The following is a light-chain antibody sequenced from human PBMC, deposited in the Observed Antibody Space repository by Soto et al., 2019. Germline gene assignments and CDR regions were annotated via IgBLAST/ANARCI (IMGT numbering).Light chain of an antibody. CDR2: DAS. CDR3: QQYGGSLRT. J-gene: IGKJ1*01. Sequence: EIVVKKSPATLSLSPGERATLSCRASQSVSSYLAWYQQKPGQAPRLLIYDASNRATGIPARFSGSGSGTDFTLTISSLQPEDFAVYYCQQYGGSLRTFGQGTKVDIK. CDR1: QSVSSY. V-gene: IGKV3-11*01.